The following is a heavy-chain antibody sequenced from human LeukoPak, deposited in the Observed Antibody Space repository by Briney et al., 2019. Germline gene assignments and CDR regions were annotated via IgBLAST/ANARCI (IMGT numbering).Heavy chain of an antibody. CDR2: IYYSGST. Sequence: SETLSLTCTVSGGSISSSSYYWGWIRQPPGKGLEWIGNIYYSGSTYYNPSLKSRVTISVDTSKNQFSLKLSSVTAADTAVYYCARADSSGWQNFDYWGQGTLVTVSS. CDR3: ARADSSGWQNFDY. CDR1: GGSISSSSYY. J-gene: IGHJ4*02. V-gene: IGHV4-39*07. D-gene: IGHD6-19*01.